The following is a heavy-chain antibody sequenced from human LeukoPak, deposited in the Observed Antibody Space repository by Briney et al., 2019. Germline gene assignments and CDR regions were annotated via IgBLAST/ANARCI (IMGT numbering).Heavy chain of an antibody. D-gene: IGHD1-26*01. Sequence: GASVKVSCKASGYTFTGYYMHWVRQAPGQGLEWMGWINPNSGGTNYAQKFQGWVTMTRDTSISTAYMELSRLRSDDTAVYYCARKVGANTPMYYYYYMDVWGKGTTVNVPS. CDR1: GYTFTGYY. V-gene: IGHV1-2*04. J-gene: IGHJ6*03. CDR3: ARKVGANTPMYYYYYMDV. CDR2: INPNSGGT.